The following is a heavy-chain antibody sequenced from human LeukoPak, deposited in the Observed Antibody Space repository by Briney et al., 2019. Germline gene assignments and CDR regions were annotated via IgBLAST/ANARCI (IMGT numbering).Heavy chain of an antibody. J-gene: IGHJ4*02. CDR2: INHSGST. D-gene: IGHD6-13*01. CDR1: GASFSGYY. V-gene: IGHV4-34*01. CDR3: ASLAAAADGMVDY. Sequence: SETLSLTCAVYGASFSGYYWSWIRQPPGKGLEWIGEINHSGSTNYNPSLKSRVTISVDTSKNQFSLKLSSVTAADTAVYYCASLAAAADGMVDYWGQGTLVTVSS.